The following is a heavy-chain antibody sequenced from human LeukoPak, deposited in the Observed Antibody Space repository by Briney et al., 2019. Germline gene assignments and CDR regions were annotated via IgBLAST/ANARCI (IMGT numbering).Heavy chain of an antibody. J-gene: IGHJ6*03. V-gene: IGHV6-1*01. D-gene: IGHD3-3*01. CDR2: TYYRSKWYN. Sequence: SQTLSLTCAISGDSVSSNSAAWNWIRQSPSRGLEWLGRTYYRSKWYNDYAVSVKSRITINPDTSKNQFSLQLNSVTPEDTAVYYCARDYDFWSGLPLGYMDVWGKGTTVTVSS. CDR1: GDSVSSNSAA. CDR3: ARDYDFWSGLPLGYMDV.